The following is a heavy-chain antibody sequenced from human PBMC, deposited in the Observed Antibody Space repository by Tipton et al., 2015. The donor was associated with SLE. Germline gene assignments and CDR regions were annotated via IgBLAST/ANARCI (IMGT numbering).Heavy chain of an antibody. V-gene: IGHV3-30*04. D-gene: IGHD2-21*01. CDR3: ARAPEPEYCVGACFPDWYFDL. CDR2: ISYDGSNK. Sequence: SLRLSCAASGFTFNSYAMHWVRQAPGKGLEWVAVISYDGSNKYYADSVRGRFTISRDNAKNSLFLQLNSLRAEDTAVYYCARAPEPEYCVGACFPDWYFDLWGRGTLVTVSS. J-gene: IGHJ2*01. CDR1: GFTFNSYA.